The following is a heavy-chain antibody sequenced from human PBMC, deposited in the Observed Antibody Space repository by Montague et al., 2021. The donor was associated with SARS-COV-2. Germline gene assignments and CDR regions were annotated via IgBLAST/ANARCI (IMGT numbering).Heavy chain of an antibody. CDR1: GDSISIYY. CDR2: VYYSGST. V-gene: IGHV4-59*13. Sequence: SETLSLTCTVSGDSISIYYWSWIRQPPGKGLEWIGYVYYSGSTNYNPSLKSRVTISGDTPKNQFSLKLMSVTAADTAVYYCARGERGAWYNHYFDYWGQGALVTVSS. J-gene: IGHJ4*02. CDR3: ARGERGAWYNHYFDY. D-gene: IGHD6-19*01.